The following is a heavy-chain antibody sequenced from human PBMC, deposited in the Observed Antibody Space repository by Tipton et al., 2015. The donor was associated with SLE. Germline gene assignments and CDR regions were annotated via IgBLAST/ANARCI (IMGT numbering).Heavy chain of an antibody. V-gene: IGHV1-69-2*01. J-gene: IGHJ4*02. D-gene: IGHD3-3*01. CDR3: ATNTRSGHSF. Sequence: QLVQSGPEVKKPGTTVKISCKISGYKFIDYYLHWVQQAPGKGLEWMGLIDPEDGETLYAENFQGRVSMTADTSIDTAYLELSSLRSGDTAIYYCATNTRSGHSFWGQGTLVTVSS. CDR2: IDPEDGET. CDR1: GYKFIDYY.